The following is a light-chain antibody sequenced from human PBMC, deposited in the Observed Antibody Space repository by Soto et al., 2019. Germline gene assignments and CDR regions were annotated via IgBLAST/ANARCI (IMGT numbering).Light chain of an antibody. Sequence: QSALTQPRSVSGSPGQSVTISCTGTSSDVGGYNSVSWYQQHPGRAPKLIIYDVSKRPSGVPDRFSGSKSGNTASLTISWLQSDDEADYYCCSYAGRYTYVFGTGTKVTVL. J-gene: IGLJ1*01. CDR3: CSYAGRYTYV. CDR2: DVS. CDR1: SSDVGGYNS. V-gene: IGLV2-11*01.